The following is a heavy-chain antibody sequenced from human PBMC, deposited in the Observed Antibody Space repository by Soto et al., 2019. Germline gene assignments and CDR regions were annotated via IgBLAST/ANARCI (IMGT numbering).Heavy chain of an antibody. J-gene: IGHJ5*02. CDR3: ARTQLRFLEWPWWFDH. CDR1: GGSISSYY. V-gene: IGHV4-59*01. D-gene: IGHD3-3*01. CDR2: IYYSGST. Sequence: SETLSLTCTVSGGSISSYYWSWIRQPPGKGLEWIGYIYYSGSTNYNPSLKSRVTISVDTSKNQFSLKLSSVTAADTAVYYCARTQLRFLEWPWWFDHWGQGTLVTVSS.